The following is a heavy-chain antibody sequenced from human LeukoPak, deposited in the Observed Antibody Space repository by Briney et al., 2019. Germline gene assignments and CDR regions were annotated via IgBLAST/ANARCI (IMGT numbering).Heavy chain of an antibody. CDR2: ISSSSSYI. CDR1: GFTFSSYS. D-gene: IGHD3-3*01. V-gene: IGHV3-21*01. CDR3: AKPYYDFWSAPDD. Sequence: GGSLRLSCAASGFTFSSYSMNWVRQAPGKGLEWVSSISSSSSYIYYADSVKGRFTISRDNAKNSLYLQMNSLRAEDTAVYYCAKPYYDFWSAPDDWGQGTLVTVSS. J-gene: IGHJ4*02.